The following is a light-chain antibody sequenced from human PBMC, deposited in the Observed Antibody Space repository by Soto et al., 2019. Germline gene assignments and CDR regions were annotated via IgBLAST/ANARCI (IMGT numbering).Light chain of an antibody. V-gene: IGLV2-8*01. J-gene: IGLJ2*01. CDR1: DNDVGRYDY. CDR2: EVT. Sequence: QSALTQPPSASGSLGLSVTLSCSGTDNDVGRYDYVSWYQQHPGKAPKLLIYEVTKRPSGVPDRCSASKAGNSASLTVSGRQDEDEADYYCMSYAGGNSVTFGVWTKLTVL. CDR3: MSYAGGNSVT.